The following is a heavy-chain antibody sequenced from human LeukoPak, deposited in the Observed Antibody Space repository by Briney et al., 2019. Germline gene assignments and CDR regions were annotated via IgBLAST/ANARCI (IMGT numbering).Heavy chain of an antibody. CDR3: ARVASTVNLGWFDP. Sequence: GGSLRLSCAASGFTFSSYWMHWVRQAPGKGLVWVSRIDSDGTTTNYADAVKGRFTISRGNPKNTLYLQMKSLSAEDTAVYYCARVASTVNLGWFDPWGQGTLVTVSS. CDR2: IDSDGTTT. CDR1: GFTFSSYW. V-gene: IGHV3-74*01. D-gene: IGHD4-17*01. J-gene: IGHJ5*02.